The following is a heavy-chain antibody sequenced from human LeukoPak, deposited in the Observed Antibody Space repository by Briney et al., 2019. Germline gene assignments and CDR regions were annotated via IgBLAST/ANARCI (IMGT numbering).Heavy chain of an antibody. J-gene: IGHJ4*02. CDR1: GGSISNTNW. D-gene: IGHD2-8*01. CDR2: ISLTGLT. CDR3: SRENGAFSPFGY. V-gene: IGHV4-4*02. Sequence: SGTLSLTCGVSGGSISNTNWWSWVRPPPGQGLGWIGEISLTGLTHYNPSLESRVTVSLDKSKNQLSLNLTSVTAADTAVYYCSRENGAFSPFGYWGQGTLVTVSS.